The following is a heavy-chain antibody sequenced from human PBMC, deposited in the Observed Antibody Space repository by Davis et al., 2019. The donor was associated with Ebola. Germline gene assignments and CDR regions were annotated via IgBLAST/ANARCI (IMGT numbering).Heavy chain of an antibody. J-gene: IGHJ5*02. D-gene: IGHD6-6*01. CDR2: INPNSGGT. CDR3: ARDRGIAARLHWFDP. V-gene: IGHV1-2*04. CDR1: GYTFTGYY. Sequence: AASVKVSCKASGYTFTGYYMHWVRQAPGQGLEWMGWINPNSGGTNYAQKFQGWVTMTRDTSISTAYMELSRLRSDDTAVYYCARDRGIAARLHWFDPWGQGTLVSVSS.